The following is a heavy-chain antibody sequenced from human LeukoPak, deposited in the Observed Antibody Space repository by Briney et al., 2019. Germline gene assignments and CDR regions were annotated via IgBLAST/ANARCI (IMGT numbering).Heavy chain of an antibody. D-gene: IGHD1-1*01. J-gene: IGHJ4*02. Sequence: PSETLSLTCSVSGVSITSYYRTWIRHSPGKGLDWIGYGYYSGDTNYNPSLKSRVTISVDTSKNQFSLKLTSVTAADTAVYYCVSYSRVPGTYHLPYWGQGTLVTVSS. CDR3: VSYSRVPGTYHLPY. CDR1: GVSITSYY. CDR2: GYYSGDT. V-gene: IGHV4-59*01.